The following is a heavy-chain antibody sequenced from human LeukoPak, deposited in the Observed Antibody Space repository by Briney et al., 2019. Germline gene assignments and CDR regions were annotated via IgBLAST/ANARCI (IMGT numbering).Heavy chain of an antibody. D-gene: IGHD1-1*01. CDR3: ARWSNYEMDY. CDR1: GFTFNTYS. V-gene: IGHV3-21*01. J-gene: IGHJ4*02. Sequence: GGSLRLSCAASGFTFNTYSMNWVRQAPGKGLEWVSSISGSSAYISYADSVKGRFTISRDNAKNSLFLQMNSLRAEDTAVYYCARWSNYEMDYWGQGTLVTVSS. CDR2: ISGSSAYI.